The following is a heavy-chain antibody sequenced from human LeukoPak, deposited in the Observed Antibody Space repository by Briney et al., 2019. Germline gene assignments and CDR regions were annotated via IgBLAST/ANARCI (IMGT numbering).Heavy chain of an antibody. CDR2: ISGGSSTI. D-gene: IGHD3-10*01. CDR3: ARGNYASGSYPP. V-gene: IGHV3-48*01. J-gene: IGHJ5*02. Sequence: GGSLRLSCAASGFTFSNYAMNWVRQAPGKGPEWISYISGGSSTIYYADSVKGRFTISRDNAKNSLYLQMNSLRAEDTAVYYCARGNYASGSYPPWGQGTLVTVSS. CDR1: GFTFSNYA.